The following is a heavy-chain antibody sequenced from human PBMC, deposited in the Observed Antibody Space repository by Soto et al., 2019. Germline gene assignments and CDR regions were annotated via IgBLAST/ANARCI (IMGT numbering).Heavy chain of an antibody. J-gene: IGHJ4*02. Sequence: GASVKVSCKVSGYTLTELSMHWVRQAPGKGLEWMGGFDPEDGETIYAQKFQGRVTMTEDTSTDTAYMELSSLRSEDMAVYYCATDSGGNYVWGSYRYTSFDYWGQGTLVTVSS. CDR2: FDPEDGET. D-gene: IGHD3-16*02. V-gene: IGHV1-24*01. CDR3: ATDSGGNYVWGSYRYTSFDY. CDR1: GYTLTELS.